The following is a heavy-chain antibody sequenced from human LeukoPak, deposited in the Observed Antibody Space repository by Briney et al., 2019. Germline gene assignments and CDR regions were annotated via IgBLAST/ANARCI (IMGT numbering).Heavy chain of an antibody. Sequence: ASVKVSCKASGYTFTSYDINWVRQATGQGLEWMGWMNPNSGNAGYAQKFQGRVTTTRNTSISTAYMELSSLRSEDTAVYYCARVLNYDFWSGLNYWGQGTLVTVSS. CDR3: ARVLNYDFWSGLNY. J-gene: IGHJ4*02. D-gene: IGHD3-3*01. V-gene: IGHV1-8*01. CDR2: MNPNSGNA. CDR1: GYTFTSYD.